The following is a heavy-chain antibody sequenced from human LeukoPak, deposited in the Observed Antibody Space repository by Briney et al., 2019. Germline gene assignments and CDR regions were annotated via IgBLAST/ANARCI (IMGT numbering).Heavy chain of an antibody. Sequence: ASVKFSCRASGYTFTSQDINWVRQATGQGLEWMGWMNPNSGNTGYAQKFQGRVITTRDTSINTAYMELYSLRSDDTAVYYCARGYSSTMRTTGNDYWGQGTLVTVSS. CDR2: MNPNSGNT. D-gene: IGHD1-1*01. CDR3: ARGYSSTMRTTGNDY. J-gene: IGHJ4*02. V-gene: IGHV1-8*01. CDR1: GYTFTSQD.